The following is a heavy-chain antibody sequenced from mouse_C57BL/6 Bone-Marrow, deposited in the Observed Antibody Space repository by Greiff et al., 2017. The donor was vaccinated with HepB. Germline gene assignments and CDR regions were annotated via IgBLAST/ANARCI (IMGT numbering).Heavy chain of an antibody. V-gene: IGHV1-15*01. Sequence: LQESGAELVRPGASVTLSCKASGYTFTDYEMHWVKQTPVHGLEWIGAIDPETGGTAYNQKFKGKAILTADKSSSTAYMELRSLTSEDSAVYYCTRRTTVVAHWYFDVWGTGTTVTVSS. CDR3: TRRTTVVAHWYFDV. J-gene: IGHJ1*03. CDR1: GYTFTDYE. CDR2: IDPETGGT. D-gene: IGHD1-1*01.